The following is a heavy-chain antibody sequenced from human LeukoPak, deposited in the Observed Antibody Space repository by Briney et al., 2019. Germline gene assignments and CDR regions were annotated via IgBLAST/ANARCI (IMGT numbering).Heavy chain of an antibody. D-gene: IGHD3-10*01. V-gene: IGHV3-21*01. J-gene: IGHJ4*02. CDR2: ISSSSSYI. CDR1: GFTFSSYS. Sequence: GGSLRLSCAASGFTFSSYSMNWVRQAPGKGLEWVSSISSSSSYIYYADSVKGRFTISRDNAKNSLYLQMNSLRAEDTAVYYCARGKVLLWFGEPLDYWGQGTLVTVSS. CDR3: ARGKVLLWFGEPLDY.